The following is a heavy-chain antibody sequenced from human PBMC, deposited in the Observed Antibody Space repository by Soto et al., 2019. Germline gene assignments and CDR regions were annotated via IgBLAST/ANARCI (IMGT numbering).Heavy chain of an antibody. V-gene: IGHV1-69*01. D-gene: IGHD2-2*01. Sequence: QVQLVQSGTEVKKPGSSVKVSCKASGGTFSSYAISWERQAPGQGLEWMGGIIPIFGTANYAKKFQGRVTIIADESTSTAYMELSSRGCEYTAVYYCASHGLGYCSSTSCLRGYYYGMDGWGQETTVTVSS. CDR2: IIPIFGTA. CDR3: ASHGLGYCSSTSCLRGYYYGMDG. J-gene: IGHJ6*02. CDR1: GGTFSSYA.